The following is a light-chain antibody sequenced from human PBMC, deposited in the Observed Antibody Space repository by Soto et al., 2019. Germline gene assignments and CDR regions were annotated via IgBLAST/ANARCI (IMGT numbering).Light chain of an antibody. CDR1: QSVLYSSNNKNY. CDR2: WAS. CDR3: QQYYSTLLS. Sequence: DIVMTQSPDSLAVSLGERATINCKSSQSVLYSSNNKNYLAWYQQKPGQPPKLLIYWASTRESGVPDRFIGSGSGTDFTLTIGRLQAEDVAVYYCQQYYSTLLSFGPGTKV. V-gene: IGKV4-1*01. J-gene: IGKJ3*01.